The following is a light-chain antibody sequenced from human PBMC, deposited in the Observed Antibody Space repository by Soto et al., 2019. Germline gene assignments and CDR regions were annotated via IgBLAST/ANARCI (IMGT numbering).Light chain of an antibody. CDR2: EVT. J-gene: IGLJ1*01. CDR1: SSDVGAYNY. CDR3: SSKRDSSTLFV. V-gene: IGLV2-14*01. Sequence: QSVLTQPASVSGSPGQSITISCTGTSSDVGAYNYVSWYQRHPGKVPKLLIYEVTNRPSGVSDRFSGSKSGNTASLTTSGLQAEDEADYYCSSKRDSSTLFVFGTGTKVTVL.